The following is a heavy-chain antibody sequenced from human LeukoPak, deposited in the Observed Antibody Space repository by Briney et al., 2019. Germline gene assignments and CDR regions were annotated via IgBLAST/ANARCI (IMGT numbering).Heavy chain of an antibody. Sequence: AGGSLRLSCAASGFTVSSNYVSWVRQAPGKGLEWVSVIYSGGSTYYADSVKGRFTISRDNSKNTLYLQMNSLRAEDTAVYYCARDQNYYDSSGYRDYWGQGTLVTVSS. CDR2: IYSGGST. CDR1: GFTVSSNY. V-gene: IGHV3-66*02. J-gene: IGHJ4*02. D-gene: IGHD3-22*01. CDR3: ARDQNYYDSSGYRDY.